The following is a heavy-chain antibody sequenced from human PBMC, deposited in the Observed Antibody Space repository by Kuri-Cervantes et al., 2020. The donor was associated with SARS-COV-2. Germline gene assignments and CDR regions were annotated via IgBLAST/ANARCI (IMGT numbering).Heavy chain of an antibody. D-gene: IGHD3-22*01. Sequence: ASVKVSCKASGYTFTSYYMHWVRQAPGQGLEWMGIISPSGGSTSYAQKFQGRVTMTTDTSTSTAYMELRSLRSDDTAVYYCARDYLSLDRVVISHYYYYYGMDVWGQGTTVTVSS. J-gene: IGHJ6*02. CDR2: ISPSGGST. CDR1: GYTFTSYY. CDR3: ARDYLSLDRVVISHYYYYYGMDV. V-gene: IGHV1-46*01.